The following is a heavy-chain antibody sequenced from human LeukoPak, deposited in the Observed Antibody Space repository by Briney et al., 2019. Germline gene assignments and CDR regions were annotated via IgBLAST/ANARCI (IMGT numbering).Heavy chain of an antibody. CDR2: IIPIFGTA. CDR3: ARVVIGTYGSGSYSPPGFDY. CDR1: GGTFSSYA. V-gene: IGHV1-69*01. J-gene: IGHJ4*02. Sequence: SVKVSCKASGGTFSSYAISWVRQAPGQGLEWMGGIIPIFGTANYEQKFQGRVTITADESTSTAYMELSSLRSEDTAVYYCARVVIGTYGSGSYSPPGFDYWGQGTLVTVSS. D-gene: IGHD3-10*01.